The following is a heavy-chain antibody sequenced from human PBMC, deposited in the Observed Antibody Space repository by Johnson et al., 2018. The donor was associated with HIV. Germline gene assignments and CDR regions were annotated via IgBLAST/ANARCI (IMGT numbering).Heavy chain of an antibody. CDR2: IYSDGTT. CDR1: GFTVSSNY. D-gene: IGHD2-15*01. CDR3: ARPTGWLGAFDI. Sequence: VQLVESGGGLVQPGGSLRLSCAASGFTVSSNYMSWVRQAPGKGLEWVSVIYSDGTTYYADSVKGRFTISRDTSKNTLYLQMNNLRPDDTAVYYCARPTGWLGAFDIWGQGTMVTVSS. J-gene: IGHJ3*02. V-gene: IGHV3-66*02.